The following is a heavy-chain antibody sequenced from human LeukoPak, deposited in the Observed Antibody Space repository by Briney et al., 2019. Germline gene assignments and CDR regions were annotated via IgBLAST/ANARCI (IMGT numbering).Heavy chain of an antibody. V-gene: IGHV3-23*01. Sequence: GGSLRLSCATSGFIFSHHGMNWVRQAPGKGLEWVSGIRADAVTTYYADSVKGRFIISRDNSKNTVYLQMNSLRVEDTGVYYCASWGEGALDNWGQGTLVTVSS. CDR1: GFIFSHHG. CDR2: IRADAVTT. CDR3: ASWGEGALDN. D-gene: IGHD1-26*01. J-gene: IGHJ4*02.